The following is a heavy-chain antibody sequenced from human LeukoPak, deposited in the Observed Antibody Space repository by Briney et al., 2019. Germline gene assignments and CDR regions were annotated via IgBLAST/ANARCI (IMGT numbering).Heavy chain of an antibody. D-gene: IGHD2-15*01. Sequence: PSETLSLTCAVYGGSFSGYYWSWIRQPPGKGLEWIGEINHSGSTNYNPSLKSRVTISVDTSKNQFSLKLSSVTAADTAVYYCARLFVGRAYYYYMDVWGKGTTVTVSS. CDR1: GGSFSGYY. CDR2: INHSGST. J-gene: IGHJ6*03. CDR3: ARLFVGRAYYYYMDV. V-gene: IGHV4-34*01.